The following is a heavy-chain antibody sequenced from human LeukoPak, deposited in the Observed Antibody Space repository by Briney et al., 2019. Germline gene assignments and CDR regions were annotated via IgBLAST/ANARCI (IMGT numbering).Heavy chain of an antibody. CDR1: GGSFSGYF. Sequence: SETLSLTCAVYGGSFSGYFWNWIRQPPGKGLEWIGEINHSGSTNYNPSLKSRVTISLDTSKNQFSLKLSSVTAADTAIYYCTRLGYTSGRWGQGTLVTVSS. V-gene: IGHV4-34*01. CDR2: INHSGST. D-gene: IGHD2-15*01. J-gene: IGHJ4*02. CDR3: TRLGYTSGR.